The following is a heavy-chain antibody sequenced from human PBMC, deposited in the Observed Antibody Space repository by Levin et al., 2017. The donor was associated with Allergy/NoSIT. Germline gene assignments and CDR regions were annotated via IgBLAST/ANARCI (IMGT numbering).Heavy chain of an antibody. CDR3: ARGVRGSGWYSPSFDY. J-gene: IGHJ4*02. CDR2: IWYDGSNK. CDR1: GFTFSSYG. V-gene: IGHV3-33*01. D-gene: IGHD6-19*01. Sequence: GGSLRLSCAASGFTFSSYGMHWVRQAPGKGLEWVAVIWYDGSNKYYADSVKGRFTISRDNSKNTLYLQMNSLRAEDTAVYYCARGVRGSGWYSPSFDYWGQGTLVTVSS.